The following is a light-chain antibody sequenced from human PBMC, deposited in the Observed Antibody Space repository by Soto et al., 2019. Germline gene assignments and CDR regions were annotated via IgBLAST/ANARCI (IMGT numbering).Light chain of an antibody. CDR1: QTFTSGH. CDR2: ETS. Sequence: EIVLTQSPGTLSLSPGESFTLSCRGSQTFTSGHLACYQQRPGQPPRLXIXETSTRAAGIPDRFSASASGTDFTLTVSRLEHEDFAIYYCQDYGGSHLYTFGQGTKVDIK. V-gene: IGKV3-20*01. CDR3: QDYGGSHLYT. J-gene: IGKJ2*01.